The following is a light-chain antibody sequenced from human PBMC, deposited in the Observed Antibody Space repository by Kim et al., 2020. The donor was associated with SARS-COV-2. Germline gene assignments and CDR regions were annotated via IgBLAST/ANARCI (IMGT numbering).Light chain of an antibody. J-gene: IGLJ2*01. V-gene: IGLV3-19*01. CDR1: SLRKYY. CDR3: SSRDTTGDQVV. CDR2: GKN. Sequence: ALGQTVRVTCQGDSLRKYYAAWYQQKPGQAPLFVMYGKNDRPPGIPDRLSGSSSGETASLTITGAQAEDEGDYYCSSRDTTGDQVVFGAGTKVTVL.